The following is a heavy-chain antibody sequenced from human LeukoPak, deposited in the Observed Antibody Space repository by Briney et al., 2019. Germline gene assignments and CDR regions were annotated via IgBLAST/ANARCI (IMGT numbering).Heavy chain of an antibody. CDR2: INHSGST. CDR1: GGSISSSSYY. V-gene: IGHV4-39*07. Sequence: SETLSLTCTVSGGSISSSSYYWGWIRQPPGKGLEWIGEINHSGSTNYNPSLKSRVTISVDTSKNQFSLKLSSVTAADTAVYYCARGYYYDSSGWFDPWGQGTLVTVSS. D-gene: IGHD3-22*01. CDR3: ARGYYYDSSGWFDP. J-gene: IGHJ5*02.